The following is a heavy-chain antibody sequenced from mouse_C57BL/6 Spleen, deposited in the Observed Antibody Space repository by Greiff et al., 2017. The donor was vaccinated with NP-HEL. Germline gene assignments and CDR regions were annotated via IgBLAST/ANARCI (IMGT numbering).Heavy chain of an antibody. CDR3: ARGYYGYDLWYFDV. V-gene: IGHV1-19*01. J-gene: IGHJ1*03. CDR2: INPYNGGT. CDR1: GYTFTDYY. D-gene: IGHD2-2*01. Sequence: VQLQQSGPVLVKPGASVKMSCKASGYTFTDYYMNWVKQSHGKSLEWIGVINPYNGGTSYNQKFKGKATLTVDKSSSTAYMELNSLTSEDSAVYYCARGYYGYDLWYFDVWGTGTTVTVSS.